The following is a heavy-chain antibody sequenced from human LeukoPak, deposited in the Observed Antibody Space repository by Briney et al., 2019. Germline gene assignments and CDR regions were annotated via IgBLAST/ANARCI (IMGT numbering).Heavy chain of an antibody. D-gene: IGHD2-15*01. Sequence: PGGSLRLSCAASGFTLSSLGMHWVRQAPGEGLEWVAIIWADGSNEVYIESVKGRFTISRDNSKNTLYLHMNSLRGEDTAMYFCARGCGGGPGCYILDYWGQGTLVTVSS. CDR3: ARGCGGGPGCYILDY. CDR1: GFTLSSLG. J-gene: IGHJ4*02. CDR2: IWADGSNE. V-gene: IGHV3-33*01.